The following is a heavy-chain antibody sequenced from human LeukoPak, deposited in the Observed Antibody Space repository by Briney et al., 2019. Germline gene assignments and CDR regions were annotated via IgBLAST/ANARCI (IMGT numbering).Heavy chain of an antibody. CDR2: IYHSGST. CDR3: VQGGTPNWFDP. Sequence: SETLSLTCAVSGGSISSSNWWSWVRQPPGKGLEWIGEIYHSGSTNYNYNPSLKSRVTISVEKSKNQFSLKVTSVTAADTAVYYCVQGGTPNWFDPWGQGTLVTVSS. D-gene: IGHD3-16*01. V-gene: IGHV4-4*02. J-gene: IGHJ5*02. CDR1: GGSISSSNW.